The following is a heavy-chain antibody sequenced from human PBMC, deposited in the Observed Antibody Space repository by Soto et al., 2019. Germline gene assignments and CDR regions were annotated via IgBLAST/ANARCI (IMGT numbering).Heavy chain of an antibody. Sequence: QVQLQQWGAGLLKPSETLSLTCAVYGGSFSGYYWSWIRQPPGKGLEWIGEINHSGSTNYNPSLKSXDPXSXVTSKNQFSLKLSSVTAADTAVYYCARRYAVWSFDLWGRGTLVTVSS. CDR3: ARRYAVWSFDL. J-gene: IGHJ2*01. D-gene: IGHD1-1*01. CDR1: GGSFSGYY. CDR2: INHSGST. V-gene: IGHV4-34*01.